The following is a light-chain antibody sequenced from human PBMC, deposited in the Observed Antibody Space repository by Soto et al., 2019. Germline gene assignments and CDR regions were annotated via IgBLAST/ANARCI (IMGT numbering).Light chain of an antibody. J-gene: IGLJ2*01. CDR3: QSYDRDFVV. CDR1: SGSIANNY. CDR2: ENN. Sequence: LTQPHSVSESPGKTLSISCTRSSGSIANNYVQWYQQRPGSAPTTVIYENNQRLSGVPDRFSGSTDGSSNSASLTISGLQTEDEADYYCQSYDRDFVVFGGGTKVTVL. V-gene: IGLV6-57*04.